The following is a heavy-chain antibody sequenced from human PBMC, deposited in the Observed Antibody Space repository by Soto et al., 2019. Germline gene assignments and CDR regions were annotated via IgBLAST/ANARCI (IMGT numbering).Heavy chain of an antibody. Sequence: QVQLVQSGAEVKKPGASVKVSCKASGYTFTGYYMHWVRQAPGQGLEWMGWINPNRGGTNYAQKFQGWVTMTRDTSISTAYMELSRLRSDDTAVYYCARDMGIVGATYYYYGMDVWGQGTTVTVSS. CDR1: GYTFTGYY. V-gene: IGHV1-2*04. D-gene: IGHD1-26*01. J-gene: IGHJ6*02. CDR3: ARDMGIVGATYYYYGMDV. CDR2: INPNRGGT.